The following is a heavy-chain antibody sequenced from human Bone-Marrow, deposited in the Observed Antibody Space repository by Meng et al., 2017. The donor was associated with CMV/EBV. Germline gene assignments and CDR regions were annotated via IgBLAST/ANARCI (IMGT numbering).Heavy chain of an antibody. CDR3: ARPPYYDFWNGHYPDY. CDR2: IFPEDSDT. J-gene: IGHJ4*02. D-gene: IGHD3/OR15-3a*01. CDR1: EYRFSNYW. V-gene: IGHV5-51*01. Sequence: GESLKISCKGSEYRFSNYWIAWVRQMPGRGLEWMGIIFPEDSDTRYNPSVQGRVTISADRSTATVYLQWRSLWASDTATYFCARPPYYDFWNGHYPDYWGQGNRVNVAS.